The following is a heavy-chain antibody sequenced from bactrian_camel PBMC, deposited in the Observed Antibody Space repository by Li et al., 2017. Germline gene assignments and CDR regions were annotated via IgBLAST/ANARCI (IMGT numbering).Heavy chain of an antibody. CDR2: IDFESTT. V-gene: IGHV3S55*01. Sequence: HVQLVESGGGSVEAGGSVRLSCVASGFTEDGNYVAWIRQAPGKEREGVATIDFESTTSYSDSVKGRFTISKDNAKNTLHLVMNSLRPEDTAMYYCAVLLGPDYCTDLLEPKNYKYWGQGTQVTVS. D-gene: IGHD2*01. CDR1: GFTEDGNY. CDR3: AVLLGPDYCTDLLEPKNYKY. J-gene: IGHJ4*01.